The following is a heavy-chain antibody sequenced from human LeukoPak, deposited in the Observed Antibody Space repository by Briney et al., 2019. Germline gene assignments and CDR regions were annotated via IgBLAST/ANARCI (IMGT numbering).Heavy chain of an antibody. CDR2: ISAYNGNT. CDR1: GYTFTSYD. D-gene: IGHD2-21*02. CDR3: AKSVVVTANDAFDI. J-gene: IGHJ3*02. V-gene: IGHV1-18*01. Sequence: ASVKVSCKASGYTFTSYDINWVRQAPGQGLEWMGWISAYNGNTNYAQKLQGRVTMTTDTSTSTAYMELSSLRSEDTAVYYCAKSVVVTANDAFDIWGQGTMVTVSS.